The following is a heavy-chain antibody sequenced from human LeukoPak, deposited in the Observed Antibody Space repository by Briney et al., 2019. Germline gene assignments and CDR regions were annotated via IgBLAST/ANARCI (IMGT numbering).Heavy chain of an antibody. CDR2: IYYSGST. J-gene: IGHJ4*02. CDR1: GGSISSYY. D-gene: IGHD2-15*01. V-gene: IGHV4-59*12. Sequence: SETLSLTCTVSGGSISSYYWSWIRQPPGKGLEWIGYIYYSGSTNYNPSLKSRVTISVDTSKNQFSLKLSSVTAADTAVYYCATRECSGGSCYSETWGQGTLVTVSS. CDR3: ATRECSGGSCYSET.